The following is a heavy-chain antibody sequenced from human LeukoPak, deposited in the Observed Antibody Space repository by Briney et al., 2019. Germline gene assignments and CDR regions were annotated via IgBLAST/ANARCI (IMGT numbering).Heavy chain of an antibody. CDR3: ARAQCSGGSCWGSGY. V-gene: IGHV1-46*01. D-gene: IGHD2-15*01. J-gene: IGHJ4*02. CDR1: GYTFTSYY. Sequence: ASVKVSCKASGYTFTSYYMHWVRQAPGQGLEWMGIINPSGGSTSYAQKFQGRVTMTRDTSTSTVYMELSSLRSEDTAVYYCARAQCSGGSCWGSGYWGQGTLVTVSS. CDR2: INPSGGST.